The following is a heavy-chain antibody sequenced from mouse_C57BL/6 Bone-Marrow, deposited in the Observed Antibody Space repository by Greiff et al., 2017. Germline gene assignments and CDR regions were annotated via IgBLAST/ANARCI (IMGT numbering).Heavy chain of an antibody. Sequence: VKLQQSGAELARPGASVKLSCKASGYTFTSYGISWVKQRTGQGLEWIGEIYPRSGNTYYNEKFKGKATLTADKSSSTAYMALRSLTSEDSAVYFCARSAPPLLSSYAMDYWGQGTSVTVSS. CDR2: IYPRSGNT. D-gene: IGHD2-10*01. J-gene: IGHJ4*01. CDR1: GYTFTSYG. V-gene: IGHV1-81*01. CDR3: ARSAPPLLSSYAMDY.